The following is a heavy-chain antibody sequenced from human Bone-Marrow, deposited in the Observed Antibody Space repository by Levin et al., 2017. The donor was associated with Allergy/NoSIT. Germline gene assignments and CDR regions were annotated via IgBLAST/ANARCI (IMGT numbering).Heavy chain of an antibody. CDR3: ARAPRAGEAVGTAFDI. CDR2: IYYSGST. D-gene: IGHD6-13*01. Sequence: SETLSLTCTVSGGSIGSYYWSWIRQPPGKGLEWIGYIYYSGSTDYNPSPKSRVTISVDTSKNQFSLKLNSVAAADTAVYYCARAPRAGEAVGTAFDIWGQGTMVTVSS. CDR1: GGSIGSYY. V-gene: IGHV4-59*01. J-gene: IGHJ3*02.